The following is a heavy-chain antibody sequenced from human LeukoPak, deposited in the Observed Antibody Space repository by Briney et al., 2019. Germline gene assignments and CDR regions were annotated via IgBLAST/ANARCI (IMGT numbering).Heavy chain of an antibody. CDR1: GFTFNTYA. J-gene: IGHJ4*02. D-gene: IGHD2-2*01. CDR3: AKDGDIVVVPAAHS. CDR2: ISGSGGST. Sequence: GGSLRLSCAASGFTFNTYAMSWVRQAPGKGLEWVSAISGSGGSTYYADSVKGRFTISRDNSKNTLYLQMNSLRAEDTAVYYCAKDGDIVVVPAAHSWGQGTLVTVSS. V-gene: IGHV3-23*01.